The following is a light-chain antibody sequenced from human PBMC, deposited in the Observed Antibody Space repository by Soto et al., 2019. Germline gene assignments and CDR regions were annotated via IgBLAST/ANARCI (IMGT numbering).Light chain of an antibody. CDR2: QGY. V-gene: IGLV2-23*01. Sequence: QSALTQPASVSGSPGQSITISCTGTSSDVGKYNLDSWYQQHPGKAPKVMILQGYKRPSGVSNRFSGSKFGNTASLTISGLQAEDEAEYYCCAYAATYTYVFGTGTKLTVL. J-gene: IGLJ1*01. CDR1: SSDVGKYNL. CDR3: CAYAATYTYV.